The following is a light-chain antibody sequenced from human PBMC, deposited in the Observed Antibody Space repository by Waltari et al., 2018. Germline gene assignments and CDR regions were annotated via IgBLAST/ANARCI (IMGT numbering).Light chain of an antibody. J-gene: IGLJ1*01. V-gene: IGLV3-21*04. CDR1: IVGSES. CDR3: QVWDTSIDVGV. Sequence: SFVLTQPPSVSVAPGGTAKITCGGSIVGSESVHWYQQKPGQAPVLVIYYDHDRPAGIPERFSGFTSGNTATLTISRVEAGDEADYYCQVWDTSIDVGVFGTGTKVTVL. CDR2: YDH.